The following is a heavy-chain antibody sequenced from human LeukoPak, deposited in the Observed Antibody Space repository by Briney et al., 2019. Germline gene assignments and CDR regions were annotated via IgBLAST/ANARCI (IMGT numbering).Heavy chain of an antibody. D-gene: IGHD1-26*01. J-gene: IGHJ4*02. CDR2: ISGSGAGT. V-gene: IGHV3-23*01. Sequence: GGSLKLSCAASGFTFSTFAMSWVRQAPGKGLEWVSAISGSGAGTDYADSVRGRFIISRDNSKNTMYLQMSSLRAEDTAIYYCAKSSNEWELNSFDSWGQGTLVPVSS. CDR3: AKSSNEWELNSFDS. CDR1: GFTFSTFA.